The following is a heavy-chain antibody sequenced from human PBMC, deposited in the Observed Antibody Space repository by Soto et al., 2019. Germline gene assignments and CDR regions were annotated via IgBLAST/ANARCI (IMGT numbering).Heavy chain of an antibody. V-gene: IGHV1-69*13. Sequence: SVKVSCKASGGTFSSYAISWVRQAPGQGLEWMGGIIPIFGTANYAQKFQGRVTITADESTSTAYMELSSLRSEDTAVYYCARLASEGSGWTPRTYYYYYGMDVWGQGTTVIVSS. CDR2: IIPIFGTA. D-gene: IGHD6-19*01. J-gene: IGHJ6*02. CDR3: ARLASEGSGWTPRTYYYYYGMDV. CDR1: GGTFSSYA.